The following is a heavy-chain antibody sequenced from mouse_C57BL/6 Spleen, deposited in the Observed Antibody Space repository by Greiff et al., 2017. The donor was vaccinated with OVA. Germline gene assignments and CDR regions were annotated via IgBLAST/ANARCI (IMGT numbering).Heavy chain of an antibody. Sequence: QVQLQQPGAELVKPGASVKLSCKASGYTFTSYWMHWVKQRPGRGLEWTGRIDPNSGGTKYNEKFKSKATLTVDKPSSTAYMQLSSLTSEDSAVYYCARSGVYYGNDYYAMDYWGQGTSVTVSS. J-gene: IGHJ4*01. V-gene: IGHV1-72*01. D-gene: IGHD2-1*01. CDR3: ARSGVYYGNDYYAMDY. CDR1: GYTFTSYW. CDR2: IDPNSGGT.